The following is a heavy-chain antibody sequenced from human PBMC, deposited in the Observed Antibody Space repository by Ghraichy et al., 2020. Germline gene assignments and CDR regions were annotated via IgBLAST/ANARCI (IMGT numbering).Heavy chain of an antibody. CDR1: GFTFNAFC. J-gene: IGHJ6*02. V-gene: IGHV3-30*02. D-gene: IGHD2-2*01. CDR2: IRYDGSNT. Sequence: GESLNISCVASGFTFNAFCMHWVRQAPGKGLEWVACIRYDGSNTYYGDSVQGRCTVSRDNSNNMLYLQINSLRPEDTAVYYCAKEGCSTTNCLSYYYYAMYFWGRGT. CDR3: AKEGCSTTNCLSYYYYAMYF.